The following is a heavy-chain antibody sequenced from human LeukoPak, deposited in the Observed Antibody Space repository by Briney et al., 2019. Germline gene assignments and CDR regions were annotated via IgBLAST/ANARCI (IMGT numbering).Heavy chain of an antibody. Sequence: GGSLRLSCAASGFTFSLYEMNWVRQAPGKGLEWVSYISTSGSTKYYADSVMGRFTISRDNAKNSLYLQMNSLRAEDTAVYYCARADCGGDCYLYYWSQGTLVTVSS. J-gene: IGHJ4*02. CDR3: ARADCGGDCYLYY. CDR1: GFTFSLYE. CDR2: ISTSGSTK. V-gene: IGHV3-48*03. D-gene: IGHD2-21*02.